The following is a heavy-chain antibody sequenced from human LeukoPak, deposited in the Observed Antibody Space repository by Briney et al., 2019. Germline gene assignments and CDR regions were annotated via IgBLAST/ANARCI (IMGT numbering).Heavy chain of an antibody. CDR3: AREGSGGPFDI. V-gene: IGHV4-4*07. J-gene: IGHJ3*02. D-gene: IGHD3-3*01. CDR2: IYTSGST. CDR1: DDSITMYY. Sequence: SETLSLTCTVSDDSITMYYWTWIRQPAGKGLEWIGRIYTSGSTNYNPSLKSRVTMSVDTSKNQFSLKLSSVTAADTAVYYCAREGSGGPFDIWGQGTMVTVSS.